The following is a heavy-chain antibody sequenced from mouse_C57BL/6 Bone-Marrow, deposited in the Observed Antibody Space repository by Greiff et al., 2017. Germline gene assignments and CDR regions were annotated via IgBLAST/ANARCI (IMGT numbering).Heavy chain of an antibody. Sequence: DVMLVESEGGLVQPGSSMKLSCTASGFTFSDYYMAWVRQVPEKGLEWVANINYDGSSTYYLDSLKSRFIISRDNAKNILYLQMSSLKSEDTATDYCAREGGLRRTGYGYAMDYWGQGTSVTVSS. V-gene: IGHV5-16*01. CDR2: INYDGSST. CDR3: AREGGLRRTGYGYAMDY. D-gene: IGHD2-2*01. CDR1: GFTFSDYY. J-gene: IGHJ4*01.